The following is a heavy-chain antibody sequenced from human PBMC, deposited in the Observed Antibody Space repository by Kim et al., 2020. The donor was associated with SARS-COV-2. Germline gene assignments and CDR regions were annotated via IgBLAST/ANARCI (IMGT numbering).Heavy chain of an antibody. CDR3: VRHGRSYYDILTGYSDFSGGMDV. J-gene: IGHJ6*02. CDR2: ISSSSSTI. V-gene: IGHV3-48*03. Sequence: GGSLRLSCAASGFTFRSYEMNWVRQAPGKGLEWVSYISSSSSTIYYADSVKGRFTISRDNAKNSLYLQMNSLRAEDTAVYYCVRHGRSYYDILTGYSDFSGGMDVWGQGTTVTVSS. CDR1: GFTFRSYE. D-gene: IGHD3-9*01.